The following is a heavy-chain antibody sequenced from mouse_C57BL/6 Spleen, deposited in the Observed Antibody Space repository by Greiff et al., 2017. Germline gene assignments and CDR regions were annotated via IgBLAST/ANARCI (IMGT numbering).Heavy chain of an antibody. Sequence: QVQLQQSGAELVKPGASVKISCKASGYTFTDYYINWVKQRPGQGLEWIGKIGPGSGSTYYNEKFKGKATLTADKSSSTAYMQLSSLTSEDSAVYFCARGGAYYSNYGGGYYAMDYWGQGTSVTVSS. CDR2: IGPGSGST. J-gene: IGHJ4*01. V-gene: IGHV1-77*01. CDR1: GYTFTDYY. D-gene: IGHD2-5*01. CDR3: ARGGAYYSNYGGGYYAMDY.